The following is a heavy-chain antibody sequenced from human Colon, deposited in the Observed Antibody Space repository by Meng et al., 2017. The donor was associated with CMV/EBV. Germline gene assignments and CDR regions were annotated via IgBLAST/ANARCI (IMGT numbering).Heavy chain of an antibody. Sequence: GGSLRLSCAASGFTFSSYGMHWVRQAPGQGLEWVASISNSGVYINYADSVKGRFTISRDNAKNLLSLHLNSLRAEDTAVYYCARDLYKTTVPNWGQGTLVTVSS. D-gene: IGHD4-17*01. CDR3: ARDLYKTTVPN. CDR1: GFTFSSYG. CDR2: ISNSGVYI. V-gene: IGHV3-21*01. J-gene: IGHJ4*02.